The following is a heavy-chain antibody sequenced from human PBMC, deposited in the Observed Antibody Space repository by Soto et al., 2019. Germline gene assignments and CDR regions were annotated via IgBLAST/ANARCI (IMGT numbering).Heavy chain of an antibody. CDR3: ARGPTTYYYGSGSYYRNYYYYGMDV. Sequence: SETLSLTCAVYGGSFSGYCWSWIRQPPGKGLEWIGEINHSGSTNYNPSLKSRVTISVDTSKNQFSLKLSSVTAADTAVYYCARGPTTYYYGSGSYYRNYYYYGMDVWGQGTTVT. J-gene: IGHJ6*02. V-gene: IGHV4-34*01. CDR1: GGSFSGYC. CDR2: INHSGST. D-gene: IGHD3-10*01.